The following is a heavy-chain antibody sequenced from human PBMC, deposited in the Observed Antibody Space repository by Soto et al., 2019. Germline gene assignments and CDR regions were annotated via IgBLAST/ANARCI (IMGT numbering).Heavy chain of an antibody. Sequence: GASVKVSCKASGYTFTAYYMHWVRQAPGQGPEWMGWINPNSGDTNYAQNFQGRVTMTRDTSISTAYMELSRLRSDDTAVYYCARVLTDFDYWGQGTLVTVSS. J-gene: IGHJ4*02. CDR1: GYTFTAYY. CDR2: INPNSGDT. D-gene: IGHD3-16*01. V-gene: IGHV1-2*02. CDR3: ARVLTDFDY.